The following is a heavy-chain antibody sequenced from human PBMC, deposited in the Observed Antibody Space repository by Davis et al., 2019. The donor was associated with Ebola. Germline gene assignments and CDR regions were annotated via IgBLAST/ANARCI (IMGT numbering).Heavy chain of an antibody. J-gene: IGHJ4*02. CDR1: GFIFSSYW. D-gene: IGHD6-19*01. CDR3: ARGHQTLAVAGNIGK. V-gene: IGHV3-74*01. CDR2: ISRDGTTT. Sequence: GESLKISCAASGFIFSSYWMHWVRQAPGKGLVWVSRISRDGTTTNYADSVKGRFTISRDNAKNTLYLQMNSLRAEDTALYYCARGHQTLAVAGNIGKWGQGTLVTVSS.